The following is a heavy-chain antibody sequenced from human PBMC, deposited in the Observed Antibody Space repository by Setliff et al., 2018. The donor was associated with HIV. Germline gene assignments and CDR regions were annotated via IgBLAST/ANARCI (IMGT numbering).Heavy chain of an antibody. CDR2: IYYSGGT. J-gene: IGHJ3*02. CDR1: GGFISSSSYY. CDR3: ARDQGYSYGFYAFDI. D-gene: IGHD5-18*01. V-gene: IGHV4-39*07. Sequence: PSETLSLTCTVSGGFISSSSYYWGWIRQPPGKGLEWIGSIYYSGGTYCNPSLKSRVTISVDTSKNQFSLKLSSVTAADTAVYYCARDQGYSYGFYAFDIWGQGTKVTVSS.